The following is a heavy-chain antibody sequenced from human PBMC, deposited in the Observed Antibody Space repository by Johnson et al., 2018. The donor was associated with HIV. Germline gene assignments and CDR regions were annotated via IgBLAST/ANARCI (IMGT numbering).Heavy chain of an antibody. D-gene: IGHD4-17*01. CDR1: GFTFSSYA. CDR3: ARGLIDYGDSQAFDI. V-gene: IGHV3-30*04. J-gene: IGHJ3*02. Sequence: QVQLVESGGGLVKPGRSLRLSCAASGFTFSSYAMHWVRQAPGKGLEWVAVISYDGSNKYYADSVKGRFTISRVNSKNTLYLQMNSLRAEDTAVYYCARGLIDYGDSQAFDIWGQGTMVTVSS. CDR2: ISYDGSNK.